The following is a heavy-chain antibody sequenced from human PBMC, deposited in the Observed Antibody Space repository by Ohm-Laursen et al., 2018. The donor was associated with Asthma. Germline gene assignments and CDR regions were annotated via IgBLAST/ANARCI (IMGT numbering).Heavy chain of an antibody. J-gene: IGHJ5*02. CDR1: GFTFSSYG. D-gene: IGHD1-26*01. Sequence: PLRLSCSAPGFTFSSYGMHWVRQAPGKGLEWVAVISYDGSNKYYADSVKGRFTISRDNSKNTLYLQMNSLRAEDTAVYYCATSGATRGDWFDPWGQGTLVTVSS. CDR3: ATSGATRGDWFDP. CDR2: ISYDGSNK. V-gene: IGHV3-30*03.